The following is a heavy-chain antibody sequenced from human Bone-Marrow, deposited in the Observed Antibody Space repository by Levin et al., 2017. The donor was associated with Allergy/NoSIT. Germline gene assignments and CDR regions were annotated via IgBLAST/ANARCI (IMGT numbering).Heavy chain of an antibody. V-gene: IGHV4-38-2*01. CDR2: IYHSGST. Sequence: SQTLSLTCAVSGYSISSGYYWGWIRQPPGKGLEWIGSIYHSGSTYYNPSLKSRVTISVDTSKNQFSLKLSSVTAADTAVYYCARARKYIQLWWRWFDPWGQGTLVTVSS. CDR3: ARARKYIQLWWRWFDP. CDR1: GYSISSGYY. J-gene: IGHJ5*02. D-gene: IGHD5-18*01.